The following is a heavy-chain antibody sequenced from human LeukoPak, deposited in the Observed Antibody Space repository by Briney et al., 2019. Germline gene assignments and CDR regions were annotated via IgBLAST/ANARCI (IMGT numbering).Heavy chain of an antibody. J-gene: IGHJ3*02. CDR2: ISYDGSNK. D-gene: IGHD3-3*01. Sequence: GGSLRLSCAASGFTFSNYAIHSVRQAPGNGLEWVAIISYDGSNKDYADSVKGLFTISRDNSKNSLYLQVDSLRAEETVVYYCARKRSAGVDDPFEIWGQGTMVTVSS. CDR1: GFTFSNYA. CDR3: ARKRSAGVDDPFEI. V-gene: IGHV3-30*04.